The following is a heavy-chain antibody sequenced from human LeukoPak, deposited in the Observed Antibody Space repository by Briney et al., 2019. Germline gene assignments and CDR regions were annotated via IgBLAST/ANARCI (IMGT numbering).Heavy chain of an antibody. D-gene: IGHD1-26*01. CDR2: IYYSGST. J-gene: IGHJ4*02. CDR1: GGSISSYY. CDR3: ARGRHSGSYYYFDY. Sequence: PSETLSLTCTVSGGSISSYYWSWIRQPPGKGLEWIGYIYYSGSTNYNPSLKSRVTISVDTSKNQFSLKLSSVTAADTAVYYCARGRHSGSYYYFDYWGQGTLVTVSS. V-gene: IGHV4-59*01.